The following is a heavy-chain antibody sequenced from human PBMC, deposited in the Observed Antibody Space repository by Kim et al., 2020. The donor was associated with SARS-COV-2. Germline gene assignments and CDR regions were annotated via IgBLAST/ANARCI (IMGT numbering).Heavy chain of an antibody. J-gene: IGHJ4*02. V-gene: IGHV3-11*03. CDR1: GFTFSDYY. D-gene: IGHD3-22*01. Sequence: GGSLRLSCAASGFTFSDYYMSWIRQAPGKGLEWVSYISSSSSYTNYADSVKGRFTISRDNAKNSLYLQMNSLRAEDTAVYYCARRPGGQYYYDSSGYQYYFDYWGQGTLVTVSS. CDR3: ARRPGGQYYYDSSGYQYYFDY. CDR2: ISSSSSYT.